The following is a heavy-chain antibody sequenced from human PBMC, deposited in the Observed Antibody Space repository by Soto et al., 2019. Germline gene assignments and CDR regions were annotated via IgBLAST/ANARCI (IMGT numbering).Heavy chain of an antibody. CDR3: AKGASGLLRFCDF. D-gene: IGHD3-10*01. V-gene: IGHV3-23*01. CDR2: ISDSAANT. J-gene: IGHJ4*02. Sequence: GGSLRLSCAASGFTFSTTAMSWVRQAPGKGLEWVSTISDSAANTYYADSVKGRFTISRDNSKNTLYLEMNTLRAEDTAVYYCAKGASGLLRFCDFWGQGTLVTVSS. CDR1: GFTFSTTA.